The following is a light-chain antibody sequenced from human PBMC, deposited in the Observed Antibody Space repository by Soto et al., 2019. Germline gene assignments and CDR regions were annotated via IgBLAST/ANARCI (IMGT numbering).Light chain of an antibody. CDR3: GSWDSSLSAYV. CDR1: TSNIGAGYD. Sequence: QSVLTQPPSVSGAPGQRVTISCTGSTSNIGAGYDVHWYQQLPGTAPKLLIYGNNNRPSGVPDRFSGSKSGTSAYLAITGLQAEDEADYYCGSWDSSLSAYVFGTGTKLTVL. J-gene: IGLJ1*01. V-gene: IGLV1-40*01. CDR2: GNN.